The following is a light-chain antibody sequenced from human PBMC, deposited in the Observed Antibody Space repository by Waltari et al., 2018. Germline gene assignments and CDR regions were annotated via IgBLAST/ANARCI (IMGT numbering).Light chain of an antibody. CDR2: SNN. Sequence: QSVLSQPPSASGTPGQRAPISCSGSSSNIRTNYVYWYQQLPGTAPKLLIYSNNQRPSGVPDRFSGSKSGTSASLAINGLRSEDEADYYCATWDDSLRMVFGGGTELTVL. CDR3: ATWDDSLRMV. J-gene: IGLJ3*02. CDR1: SSNIRTNY. V-gene: IGLV1-47*01.